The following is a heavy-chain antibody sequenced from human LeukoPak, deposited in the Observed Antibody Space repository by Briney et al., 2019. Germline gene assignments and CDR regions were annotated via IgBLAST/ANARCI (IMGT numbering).Heavy chain of an antibody. CDR2: IKQDGTAT. D-gene: IGHD6-13*01. J-gene: IGHJ4*02. CDR3: ARISIAAAGDFDF. CDR1: GFTFSTYW. V-gene: IGHV3-7*05. Sequence: GGSLRLSCTASGFTFSTYWMSWVRQAPGKGLEWVANIKQDGTATYYVDSVKGRFTISRDNAKNSLYLQMNSLRAEDTAVYYCARISIAAAGDFDFWGQGTLVTVSS.